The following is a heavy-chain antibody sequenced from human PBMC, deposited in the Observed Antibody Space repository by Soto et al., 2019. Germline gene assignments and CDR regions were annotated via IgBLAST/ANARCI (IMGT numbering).Heavy chain of an antibody. CDR2: ISYDGSNK. D-gene: IGHD3-22*01. V-gene: IGHV3-30*03. Sequence: GGSLRLSCAASGFTFSSYGMHWVRQAPGKGLEWVAVISYDGSNKYYADSVKGRFTISRDNSKNTLYLQMNSLRAEDTAVYYCAATYYYDSSGYYFPFDYWGQGTLVTVSS. CDR3: AATYYYDSSGYYFPFDY. J-gene: IGHJ4*02. CDR1: GFTFSSYG.